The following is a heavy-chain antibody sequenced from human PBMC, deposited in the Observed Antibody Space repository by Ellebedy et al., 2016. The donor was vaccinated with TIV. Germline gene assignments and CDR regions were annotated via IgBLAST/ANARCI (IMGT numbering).Heavy chain of an antibody. V-gene: IGHV4-59*01. J-gene: IGHJ6*02. Sequence: SETLSLTXIVSGGSMSNYYWSWIRQPPGKGLEWIGYVYYSGITNYNPSLKSRVTISVDTSKKQFSLKLSSVTAADTAVYYCSRDLAVSYCYGMDVWGQGTTVTVSS. CDR2: VYYSGIT. CDR1: GGSMSNYY. CDR3: SRDLAVSYCYGMDV. D-gene: IGHD6-19*01.